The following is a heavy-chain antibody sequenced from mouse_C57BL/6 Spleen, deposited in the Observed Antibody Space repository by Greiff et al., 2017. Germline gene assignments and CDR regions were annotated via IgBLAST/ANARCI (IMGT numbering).Heavy chain of an antibody. D-gene: IGHD1-1*01. CDR1: GYTFTSYT. CDR2: INPSSGYT. V-gene: IGHV1-4*01. CDR3: ARLYGSSYDAMDY. Sequence: QSGAELARPGASVKMSCKASGYTFTSYTMHWVKQRPGQGLEWIGYINPSSGYTKYNQKFKDKATLTADKSSSTAYMQLSSLTSEDSAVYYCARLYGSSYDAMDYWGQGTSVTVSS. J-gene: IGHJ4*01.